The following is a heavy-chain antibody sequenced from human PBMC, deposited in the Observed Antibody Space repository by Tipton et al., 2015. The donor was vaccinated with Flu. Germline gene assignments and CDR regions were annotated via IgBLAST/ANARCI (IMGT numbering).Heavy chain of an antibody. CDR3: PTDSWRSNYYDSSGYPLFS. Sequence: SLRLSCAASGFTFSNAWMSWVRQAPGKGLEWVGRIKSKTDGGTTDYAAPVKGRFTISRDDSKNTLYLQMNSLKTEDTAVYYCPTDSWRSNYYDSSGYPLFSWGQGTLVPVSS. V-gene: IGHV3-15*01. J-gene: IGHJ5*02. CDR2: IKSKTDGGTT. CDR1: GFTFSNAW. D-gene: IGHD3-22*01.